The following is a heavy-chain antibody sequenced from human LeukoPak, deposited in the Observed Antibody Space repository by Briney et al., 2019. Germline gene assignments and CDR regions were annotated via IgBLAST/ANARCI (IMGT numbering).Heavy chain of an antibody. Sequence: ASVKVSCKASGYTFTGYYMHWVRQAPGQGLEWMGWINPNSGGTNYAQKFQGRVTMTRDTSISTAYMELSRLRSDDTAVYYCARDGGQWLVQYYFDYWGQGTLVTVPS. J-gene: IGHJ4*02. V-gene: IGHV1-2*02. CDR1: GYTFTGYY. CDR2: INPNSGGT. D-gene: IGHD6-19*01. CDR3: ARDGGQWLVQYYFDY.